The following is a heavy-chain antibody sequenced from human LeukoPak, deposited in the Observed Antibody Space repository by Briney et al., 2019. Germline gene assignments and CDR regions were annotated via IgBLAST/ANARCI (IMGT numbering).Heavy chain of an antibody. J-gene: IGHJ4*02. V-gene: IGHV4-38-2*02. CDR3: ARGTFKLFWSGYYGGFYFDY. CDR2: IYHSGST. CDR1: GYSISSGYY. Sequence: SETLSLTCTVSGYSISSGYYWVWIRQPPGKGLEWIGSIYHSGSTYYNPSLKSRVTISVDTSKNQFSLKLSSVTAADTAVYYCARGTFKLFWSGYYGGFYFDYWGQGTLVTVSS. D-gene: IGHD3-3*01.